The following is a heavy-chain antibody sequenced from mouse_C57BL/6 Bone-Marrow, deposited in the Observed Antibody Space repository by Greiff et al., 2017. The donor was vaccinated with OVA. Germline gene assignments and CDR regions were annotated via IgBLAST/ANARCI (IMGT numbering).Heavy chain of an antibody. Sequence: EVMLVESGGDLVKPGGSLKLSCAASGFTFSSYGMSWVRQTPDKRLEWVATISSGGSYTYYPDSVQGRFTISRDNAKNTLYLQMSSLKSEDTAMYYCARQGGVYAMDYWGQGTSVTVSS. V-gene: IGHV5-6*01. CDR3: ARQGGVYAMDY. J-gene: IGHJ4*01. CDR1: GFTFSSYG. CDR2: ISSGGSYT.